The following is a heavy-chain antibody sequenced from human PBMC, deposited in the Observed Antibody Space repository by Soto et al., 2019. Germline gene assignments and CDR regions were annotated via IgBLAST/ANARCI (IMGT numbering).Heavy chain of an antibody. D-gene: IGHD5-12*01. CDR3: ARRVVARETFYY. J-gene: IGHJ4*02. V-gene: IGHV4-59*12. CDR2: IYYAGST. CDR1: GGSMVRYY. Sequence: PSETLSLTCTVPGGSMVRYYWSWIRQPPGRGLEWIGFIYYAGSTKYNPSLNSRVTISVDTSKNQFSLTVTSVTAADTAVYYFARRVVARETFYYWGQGTLVTVSS.